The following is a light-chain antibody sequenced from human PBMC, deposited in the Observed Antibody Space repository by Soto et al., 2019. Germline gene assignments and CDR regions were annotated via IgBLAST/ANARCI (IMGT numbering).Light chain of an antibody. V-gene: IGKV1-5*03. J-gene: IGKJ2*01. CDR3: QQYNSYPYT. Sequence: DIQMTQSPSTLSASVGDRVTITCRDSQSISSWLAWYQQKPGKAPKLLIYKASSLESGVPSGFSGSGSGTEFTLTISSLQPDDFATYYCQQYNSYPYTFGQGTKLEIK. CDR2: KAS. CDR1: QSISSW.